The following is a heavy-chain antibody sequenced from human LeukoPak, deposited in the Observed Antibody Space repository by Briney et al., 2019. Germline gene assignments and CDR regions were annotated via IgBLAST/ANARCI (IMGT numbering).Heavy chain of an antibody. CDR2: IYSGGNT. J-gene: IGHJ4*02. D-gene: IGHD3-22*01. CDR1: GFTVSINS. CDR3: ARETEYYYDSSGYWAPDY. Sequence: GGSLRLSCTVSGFTVSINSMSWVRQAPGKGLEWVSFIYSGGNTHYSDSVKGRFTISRDNAKNTLYLQVNSLRAEDTAVYYCARETEYYYDSSGYWAPDYWGQGTLVTVSS. V-gene: IGHV3-66*01.